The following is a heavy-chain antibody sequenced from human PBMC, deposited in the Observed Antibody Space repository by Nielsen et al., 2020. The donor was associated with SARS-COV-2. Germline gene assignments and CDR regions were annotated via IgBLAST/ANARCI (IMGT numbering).Heavy chain of an antibody. V-gene: IGHV5-51*01. CDR2: IYPGDSDP. Sequence: SLRLSCKGSGYSFTSYWIGWVRQLPGRGLEWMGIIYPGDSDPRYSPSFQGQVTISAVKSISTAYLQWSSLKASDTAMYYCARRGLGAAAGWFFELWGRGTLVTVSS. D-gene: IGHD6-13*01. CDR3: ARRGLGAAAGWFFEL. J-gene: IGHJ2*01. CDR1: GYSFTSYW.